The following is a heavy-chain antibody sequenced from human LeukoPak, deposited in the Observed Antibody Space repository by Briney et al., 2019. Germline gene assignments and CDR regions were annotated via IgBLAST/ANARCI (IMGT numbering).Heavy chain of an antibody. CDR3: AKDGVVTITFEY. CDR2: ISGSGGST. CDR1: GFTFSSYA. D-gene: IGHD3-16*01. J-gene: IGHJ4*02. Sequence: PGGSLRLSCTASGFTFSSYAMSWVRQAPGKGLEWVSVISGSGGSTFYGDSGKGRFTISRDNSKNTLYLQMNSLRAEDTAVYYCAKDGVVTITFEYWGQGTLVTVSS. V-gene: IGHV3-23*01.